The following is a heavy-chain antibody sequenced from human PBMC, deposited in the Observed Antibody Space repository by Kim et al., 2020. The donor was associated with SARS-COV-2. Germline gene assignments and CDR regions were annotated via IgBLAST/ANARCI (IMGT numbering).Heavy chain of an antibody. Sequence: SGPTLVNPTQTLTLTCTFSGFSLSTSGVGVGWIRQPPGKALEWLALIYWDDDKRYSPSLKSRLTITKDTSKNQVVLTMTNMDPVDTATYYCAHTPVMYTVTTQHLFDYWGQGTLVTISS. D-gene: IGHD4-17*01. V-gene: IGHV2-5*02. CDR1: GFSLSTSGVG. CDR2: IYWDDDK. CDR3: AHTPVMYTVTTQHLFDY. J-gene: IGHJ4*02.